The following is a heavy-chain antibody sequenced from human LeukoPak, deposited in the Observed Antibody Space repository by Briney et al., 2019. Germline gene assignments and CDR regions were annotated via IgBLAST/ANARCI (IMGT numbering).Heavy chain of an antibody. D-gene: IGHD3-3*01. J-gene: IGHJ4*02. CDR3: ARDGEYDFWSGYRDY. CDR1: GFTFSSYA. V-gene: IGHV3-30-3*01. CDR2: ISYDGSNK. Sequence: GVSLRLSCAASGFTFSSYAMHWVRQAPGKGLEWVAVISYDGSNKYYADSVKGRFTISRDNSKNTLYLQMNSLRAEDTAVYYCARDGEYDFWSGYRDYWGQGTLVTVSS.